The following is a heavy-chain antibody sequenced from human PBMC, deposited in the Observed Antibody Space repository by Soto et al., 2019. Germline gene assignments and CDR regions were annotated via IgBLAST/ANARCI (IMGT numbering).Heavy chain of an antibody. CDR3: ARVSGIYYYGMDV. CDR1: GGSISSGTYS. D-gene: IGHD3-10*01. Sequence: PSETLSLTCPVSGGSISSGTYSWSWIRQPPGKGLEWIGYINHSGSTYYTPSLKSRVTISVDTSKNQFSLKLSSVTAADTAVYYCARVSGIYYYGMDVWGQGTTVTVSS. J-gene: IGHJ6*02. CDR2: INHSGST. V-gene: IGHV4-30-2*01.